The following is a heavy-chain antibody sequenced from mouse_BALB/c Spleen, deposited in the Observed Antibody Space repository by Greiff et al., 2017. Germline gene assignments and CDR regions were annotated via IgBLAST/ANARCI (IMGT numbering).Heavy chain of an antibody. J-gene: IGHJ4*01. CDR3: AREDYLYAMDY. D-gene: IGHD5-5*01. CDR1: GYTFTSYW. Sequence: QVQLQQSGAELAKPGASVKMSCKASGYTFTSYWMHWVKQRPGQGLEWIGYINPSTGYTEYNQKFKDKATLTADKSSSTAYMQLSSLTSEDSAVYYCAREDYLYAMDYWGQGTSVTVSS. V-gene: IGHV1-7*01. CDR2: INPSTGYT.